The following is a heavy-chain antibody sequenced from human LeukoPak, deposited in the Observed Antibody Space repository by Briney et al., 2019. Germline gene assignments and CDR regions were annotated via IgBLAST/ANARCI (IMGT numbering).Heavy chain of an antibody. CDR2: IFYSGST. CDR3: ARDRGGYSYEGYYGIDV. D-gene: IGHD5-18*01. CDR1: GGSISSGGYY. J-gene: IGHJ6*02. Sequence: SETLSLTCTVSGGSISSGGYYWSWIRQHPGKGLEWIGYIFYSGSTYYNPSLKSRVTISVDTSKNQFSLKLSSVTAADTAVYYCARDRGGYSYEGYYGIDVWGQGTTFTVSS. V-gene: IGHV4-31*03.